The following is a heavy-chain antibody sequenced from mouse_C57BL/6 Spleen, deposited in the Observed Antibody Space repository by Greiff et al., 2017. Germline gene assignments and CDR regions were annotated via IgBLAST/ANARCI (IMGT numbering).Heavy chain of an antibody. V-gene: IGHV7-3*01. CDR3: ARRAQAIYYAMDY. CDR2: IRNKANGYTT. D-gene: IGHD3-2*02. CDR1: GFTFTDYY. J-gene: IGHJ4*01. Sequence: EVKVVESGGGLVQPGGSLSLSCAASGFTFTDYYMSWVRQPPGKALEWLGFIRNKANGYTTEYSASVKGRFTISRDNSQSILYLQMNALRAEDSATYYCARRAQAIYYAMDYWGQGTSVTVSS.